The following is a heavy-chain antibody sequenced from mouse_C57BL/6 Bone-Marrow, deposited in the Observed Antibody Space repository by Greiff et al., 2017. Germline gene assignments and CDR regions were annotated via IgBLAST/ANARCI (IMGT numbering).Heavy chain of an antibody. J-gene: IGHJ3*01. CDR2: IYPYNGVS. CDR3: ASGLRPFAY. V-gene: IGHV1-31*01. D-gene: IGHD2-4*01. CDR1: GYSFPGYY. Sequence: VQLQQSGPELVTPGASVKISCKASGYSFPGYYLHWVKQSHGNILAWIGYIYPYNGVSSYDQKFKGKATLTVDKSSSTAYMELRSLTSEDSAVYYCASGLRPFAYWGQGTLVTVSA.